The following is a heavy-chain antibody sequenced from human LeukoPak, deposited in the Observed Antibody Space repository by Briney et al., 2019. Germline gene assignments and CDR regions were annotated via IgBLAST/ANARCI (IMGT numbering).Heavy chain of an antibody. CDR1: GGSISSYY. D-gene: IGHD3-22*01. Sequence: PSETLSLTCTVSGGSISSYYWSWIRQPAGKGLEWIGRIYTSGSTNYNPSLKSRVTISVDTSKNQFSLKLSSVTAADTAVYYCARDRYYYDSSGYWNWFDPWGQGTLVTVSS. CDR3: ARDRYYYDSSGYWNWFDP. J-gene: IGHJ5*02. CDR2: IYTSGST. V-gene: IGHV4-4*07.